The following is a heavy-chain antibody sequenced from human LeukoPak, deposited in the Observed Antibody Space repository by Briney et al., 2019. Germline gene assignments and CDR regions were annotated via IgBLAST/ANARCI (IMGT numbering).Heavy chain of an antibody. Sequence: PGGSLRLSCAASGFTFSAYWMHWVRQAPGKGLVWVSRIDADGSSTKYADSVKGRFTISRDNAKNTLYLQMDSLRAEDTAVYYCERDGDTTMVPIDYWGQGTLVTVSS. V-gene: IGHV3-74*01. D-gene: IGHD5-18*01. CDR2: IDADGSST. CDR1: GFTFSAYW. J-gene: IGHJ4*02. CDR3: ERDGDTTMVPIDY.